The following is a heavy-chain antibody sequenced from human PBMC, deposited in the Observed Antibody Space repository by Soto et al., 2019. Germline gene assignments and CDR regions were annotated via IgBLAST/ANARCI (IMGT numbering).Heavy chain of an antibody. CDR2: ISHGGSP. J-gene: IGHJ6*02. V-gene: IGHV4-30-2*01. CDR1: GGSVSSGVFS. Sequence: SESLSLTCAVSGGSVSSGVFSWAWIRQPPGQGLEWIGYISHGGSPHYTPSLRSRVSISVDRSTNVISLNLTSMTPADTAVYFCARGHYYYAMDVWGQGTTVTVSS. CDR3: ARGHYYYAMDV.